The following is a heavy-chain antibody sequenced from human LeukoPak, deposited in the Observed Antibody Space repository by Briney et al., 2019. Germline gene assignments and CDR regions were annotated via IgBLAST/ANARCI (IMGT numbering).Heavy chain of an antibody. CDR2: IYANSYT. D-gene: IGHD3-10*01. CDR3: AREIRRRGSYIDSGELHY. V-gene: IGHV3-66*01. CDR1: GVTVSSNF. J-gene: IGHJ4*02. Sequence: GGSLRLSCVVSGVTVSSNFMSWVRQAPGKGLEWVSVIYANSYTYYADSVKGRFTISRDNSKNTLYLQMNSLRAEDTAVYYCAREIRRRGSYIDSGELHYWGQGALSPSPQ.